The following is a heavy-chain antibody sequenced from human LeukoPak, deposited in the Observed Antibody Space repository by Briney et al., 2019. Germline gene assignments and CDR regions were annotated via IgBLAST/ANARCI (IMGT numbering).Heavy chain of an antibody. Sequence: GPLRLPCAASGFTFSSYDMHWVRQATGKGLEWVSGIGTAGDTYYPGSVKGRFTISRENAKNSVYLQMNSLRAGDTAVYYCARSVGESGNAFDIWGQGTMVTVSS. CDR2: IGTAGDT. V-gene: IGHV3-13*01. CDR3: ARSVGESGNAFDI. D-gene: IGHD3-10*01. J-gene: IGHJ3*02. CDR1: GFTFSSYD.